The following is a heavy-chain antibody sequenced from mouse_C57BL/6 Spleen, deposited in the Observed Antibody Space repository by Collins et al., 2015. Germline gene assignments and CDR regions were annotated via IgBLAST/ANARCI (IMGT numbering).Heavy chain of an antibody. Sequence: EVQLQQSGPELVKPGASVKISCKASGYTFTDYYMNWVKQSHGKSLEWIGDINPNNGGTSYNQKFKGKATLTVDKSSSTAYMELRSLTSEDSAVYYCARERDDYDLDYWGQGTTLTVSS. D-gene: IGHD2-4*01. CDR3: ARERDDYDLDY. V-gene: IGHV1-26*01. CDR1: GYTFTDYY. CDR2: INPNNGGT. J-gene: IGHJ2*01.